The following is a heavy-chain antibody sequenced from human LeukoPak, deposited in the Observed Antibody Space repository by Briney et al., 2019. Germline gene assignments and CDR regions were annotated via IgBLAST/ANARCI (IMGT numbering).Heavy chain of an antibody. D-gene: IGHD3-10*01. CDR3: AREITMVRGVFFGFDP. V-gene: IGHV1-2*02. CDR2: INPNSGGT. J-gene: IGHJ5*02. Sequence: ASVKVSCKASGYTFTGYYMHWVRQAPGQGLEWMGWINPNSGGTNYAQKFQGRVTMTRDTSISIAYMELSRLRSDDTAVYYCAREITMVRGVFFGFDPWGQGTLVTVSS. CDR1: GYTFTGYY.